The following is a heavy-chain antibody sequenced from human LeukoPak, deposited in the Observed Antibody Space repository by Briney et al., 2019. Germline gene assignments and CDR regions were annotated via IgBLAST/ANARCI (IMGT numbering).Heavy chain of an antibody. CDR2: IYHSGST. CDR1: GYSISSGYY. D-gene: IGHD2/OR15-2a*01. Sequence: SETLSFTCAVSGYSISSGYYWGWIRQPPGKGLEWIGSIYHSGSTYYNPSLKSRVTISVDTSKNQFSLKLSSVTAADTAVYYCARKEYFDVWGKGTTVTVSS. CDR3: ARKEYFDV. V-gene: IGHV4-38-2*01. J-gene: IGHJ6*04.